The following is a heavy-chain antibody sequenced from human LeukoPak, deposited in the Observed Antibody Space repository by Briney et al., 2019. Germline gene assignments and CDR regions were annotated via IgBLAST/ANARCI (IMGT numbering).Heavy chain of an antibody. D-gene: IGHD3-10*01. J-gene: IGHJ3*02. CDR1: GGSINSALYY. Sequence: SETLALTCTVSGGSINSALYYWSWIRQPAGRGLEWIGRVQTSGSTKYNPSLKSRVTMSVDTSKNQFSLKLSSVTAADTAVYYCARDVGSSDAFDIWGQGTMVTVSS. V-gene: IGHV4-4*07. CDR2: VQTSGST. CDR3: ARDVGSSDAFDI.